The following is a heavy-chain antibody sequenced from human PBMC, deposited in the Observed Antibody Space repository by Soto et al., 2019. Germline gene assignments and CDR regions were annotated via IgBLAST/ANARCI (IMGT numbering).Heavy chain of an antibody. J-gene: IGHJ6*02. CDR3: ARETWAARDTYYYYGMDV. D-gene: IGHD6-6*01. CDR2: INAGNGNT. Sequence: ASVKVSCKASGYTFTSYAMHWVRQAPGQRLERMGWINAGNGNTKYSQKFQGRVTITRDTSARTAYMELSSLRSEDTAVYYCARETWAARDTYYYYGMDVWGRGSTVTVSS. V-gene: IGHV1-3*01. CDR1: GYTFTSYA.